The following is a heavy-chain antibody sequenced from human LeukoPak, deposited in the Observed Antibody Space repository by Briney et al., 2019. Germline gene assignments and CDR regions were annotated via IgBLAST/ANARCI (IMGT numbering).Heavy chain of an antibody. D-gene: IGHD5-12*01. V-gene: IGHV3-23*01. CDR1: GFSFNHYA. CDR2: IIASSGTT. CDR3: AKGGYDYIEVAYFDF. Sequence: GGSLRLSCAASGFSFNHYAMSWVRQAPGKGLEWVSIIIASSGTTFYADSVKGRFTISRDTSKNTLYLQLDSLRLEDTAVYYCAKGGYDYIEVAYFDFWGQGTLVTVSS. J-gene: IGHJ4*02.